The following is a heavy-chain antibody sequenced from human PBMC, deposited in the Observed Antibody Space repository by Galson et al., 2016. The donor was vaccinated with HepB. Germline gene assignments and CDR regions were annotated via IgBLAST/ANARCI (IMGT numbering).Heavy chain of an antibody. D-gene: IGHD2-15*01. CDR1: AHTFTNYY. CDR2: INPRGDTA. Sequence: SVKVSCKAPAHTFTNYYIHWVRQAPGQGLEWMGLINPRGDTASYAQKFQGRITMTRDTSTSSVHMELSSLRSEDTAVYYCAREPHGRTGYSYYYYGLDVWGQGTTVTVSS. V-gene: IGHV1-46*01. J-gene: IGHJ6*02. CDR3: AREPHGRTGYSYYYYGLDV.